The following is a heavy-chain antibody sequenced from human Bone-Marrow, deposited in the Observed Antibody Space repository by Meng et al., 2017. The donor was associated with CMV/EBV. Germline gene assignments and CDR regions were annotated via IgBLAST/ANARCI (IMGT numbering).Heavy chain of an antibody. CDR3: ARLRYWYNGFDP. D-gene: IGHD2-8*02. Sequence: GKGSGYNFTSYWIGWVRQMPGKGLEWMGIIYPGDSDTRYSPSFQGQVTISADKSISTAYLQWSSLKASDTAMYYCARLRYWYNGFDPWGQGTLVTVSS. V-gene: IGHV5-51*01. CDR1: GYNFTSYW. CDR2: IYPGDSDT. J-gene: IGHJ5*02.